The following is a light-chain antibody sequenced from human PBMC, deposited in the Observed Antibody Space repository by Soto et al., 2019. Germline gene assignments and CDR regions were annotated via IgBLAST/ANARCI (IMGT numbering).Light chain of an antibody. Sequence: DIQMTQSPSTLSGSVGDRVTITCRAGQTISSWLAWYQQKPGKAPKLLIYKASTLKSGVPSRFNGSGSGTEFTLTISSLQPDDFATYYCQHYNSYSEAFGQGTKVDIK. J-gene: IGKJ1*01. CDR3: QHYNSYSEA. CDR1: QTISSW. V-gene: IGKV1-5*03. CDR2: KAS.